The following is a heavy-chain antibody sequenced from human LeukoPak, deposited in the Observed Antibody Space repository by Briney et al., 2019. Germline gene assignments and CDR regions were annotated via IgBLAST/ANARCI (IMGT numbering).Heavy chain of an antibody. V-gene: IGHV4-4*07. J-gene: IGHJ4*02. CDR1: GGSISSYY. D-gene: IGHD3-10*01. CDR2: IYSSGST. Sequence: SETLSLTCTVSGGSISSYYWSWIRQPAGKGLEWIGRIYSSGSTNYNPSLKSRVTMSVDTSKNQFSLKLSSVTAADTAVYYCARGSGVWFGELSPFDYWGQGTLVTVSS. CDR3: ARGSGVWFGELSPFDY.